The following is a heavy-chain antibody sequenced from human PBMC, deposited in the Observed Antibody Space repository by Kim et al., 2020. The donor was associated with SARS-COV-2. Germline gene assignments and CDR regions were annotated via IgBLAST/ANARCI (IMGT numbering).Heavy chain of an antibody. V-gene: IGHV4-4*02. CDR3: ARDRIGDYDIFSYWYFDR. Sequence: KSRVTISVDKSKNQFSLKLSSVTAADTAVYYCARDRIGDYDIFSYWYFDRWGRGTLVTVSS. J-gene: IGHJ2*01. D-gene: IGHD4-17*01.